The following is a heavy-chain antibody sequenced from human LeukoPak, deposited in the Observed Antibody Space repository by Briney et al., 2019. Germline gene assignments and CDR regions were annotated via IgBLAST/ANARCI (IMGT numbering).Heavy chain of an antibody. J-gene: IGHJ4*02. D-gene: IGHD1-26*01. Sequence: SQTLSLTCAISGDSVSSNSADWNWIRQSPSRGLKWLGRTYYRSKWYNDYAVSVKSRITINPDTSKNQFSLQLNSVTAEDTAVYYCARGGTYLFDYWGQGTLVTVSS. CDR3: ARGGTYLFDY. CDR2: TYYRSKWYN. CDR1: GDSVSSNSAD. V-gene: IGHV6-1*01.